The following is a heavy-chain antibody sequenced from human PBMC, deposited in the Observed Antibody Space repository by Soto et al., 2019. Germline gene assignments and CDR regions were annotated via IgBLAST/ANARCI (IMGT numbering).Heavy chain of an antibody. CDR1: GGSTSSYY. V-gene: IGHV4-59*01. Sequence: PSETLSLTCTVSGGSTSSYYWSWIRQPPGKGLEWIGYIYYSGSTNYNPSLKSRVTISVDTSKNQFSLKLSSVTAADTAVYYCARESGTTSMDVWGQGTTVTVSS. CDR3: ARESGTTSMDV. J-gene: IGHJ6*02. D-gene: IGHD1-1*01. CDR2: IYYSGST.